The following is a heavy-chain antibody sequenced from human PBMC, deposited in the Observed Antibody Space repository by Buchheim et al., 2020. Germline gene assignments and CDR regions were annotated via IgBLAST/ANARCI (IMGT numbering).Heavy chain of an antibody. CDR1: GFTFSSYG. V-gene: IGHV3-33*01. J-gene: IGHJ6*02. Sequence: QVQLVESGGGVVQPGRSLRLSCAASGFTFSSYGMHWVRQAPGKGLEWVAVIWYDGSNKYYADSVKGRFTISRDNSKNTLYLQMNSLRAEDTAVYYCARAMGGTYGSGSYYYGMDVWGQGTT. D-gene: IGHD3-10*01. CDR3: ARAMGGTYGSGSYYYGMDV. CDR2: IWYDGSNK.